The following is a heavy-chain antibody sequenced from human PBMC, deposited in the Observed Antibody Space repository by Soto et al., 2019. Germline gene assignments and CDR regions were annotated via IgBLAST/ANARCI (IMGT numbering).Heavy chain of an antibody. V-gene: IGHV1-3*01. CDR1: GYTFTNYA. J-gene: IGHJ6*03. Sequence: QVQLVQSGAEVEKPGASVKVSCKASGYTFTNYAVHWVRQAPGQRLEWMGWNNAGNGNTRFSQNLQGRVTITRDTSARPGYMELSSLRSEDTAVYYCVRGHLAVVPVASWFYYMDVWGKGTTVTVSS. D-gene: IGHD2-2*01. CDR3: VRGHLAVVPVASWFYYMDV. CDR2: NNAGNGNT.